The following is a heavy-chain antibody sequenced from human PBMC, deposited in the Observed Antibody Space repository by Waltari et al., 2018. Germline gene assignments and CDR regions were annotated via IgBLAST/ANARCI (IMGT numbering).Heavy chain of an antibody. V-gene: IGHV2-5*02. Sequence: QSTLEESGPTRVKPTQTPTLTCTFSGCAPTTRPVGVGWRRQPPGQALERLAVIYWGADKRYNPALKTRLTITTDTSQSQVVPTMADLGPVDTATYYCAHRLGGSGWDGGYLDSWGQGTLVTVSS. CDR2: IYWGADK. J-gene: IGHJ4*02. CDR3: AHRLGGSGWDGGYLDS. D-gene: IGHD6-25*01. CDR1: GCAPTTRPVG.